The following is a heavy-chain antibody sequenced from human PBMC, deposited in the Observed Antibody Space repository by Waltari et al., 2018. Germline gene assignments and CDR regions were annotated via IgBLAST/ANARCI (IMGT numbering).Heavy chain of an antibody. V-gene: IGHV3-23*01. Sequence: EVQLLESGGGLVQPGGSLRLSCAASGFTFSSYAMSWVRQAPGKGLEWVSAISGSGGSTYYADSVKCRCTISRDNSKNTLYLQMNSLRAEDTAVYYCAKDPRRGSAFDIWGQGTMVTVSS. D-gene: IGHD3-10*01. J-gene: IGHJ3*02. CDR2: ISGSGGST. CDR3: AKDPRRGSAFDI. CDR1: GFTFSSYA.